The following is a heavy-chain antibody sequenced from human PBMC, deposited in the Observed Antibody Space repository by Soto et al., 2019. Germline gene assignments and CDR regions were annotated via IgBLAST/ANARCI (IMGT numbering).Heavy chain of an antibody. D-gene: IGHD3-16*02. Sequence: SETLSLTCTVSGGSISSYYWSWIRQPPGKGLEWIGYIYYSGSTNYNPSLKSRVTISVDTSKNQFSLKLSSVTAVDTAVYYCARGPIDFYYYGMDVWGQGTTVTVSS. CDR3: ARGPIDFYYYGMDV. J-gene: IGHJ6*02. CDR2: IYYSGST. V-gene: IGHV4-59*01. CDR1: GGSISSYY.